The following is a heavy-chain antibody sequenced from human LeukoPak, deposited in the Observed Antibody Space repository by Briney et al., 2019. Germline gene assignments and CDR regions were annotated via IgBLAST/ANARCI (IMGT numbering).Heavy chain of an antibody. CDR2: ISGSTGRT. J-gene: IGHJ4*02. V-gene: IGHV3-23*01. CDR3: AKDQLNRFCSGGSCSTTHDY. CDR1: GFTFSTYA. Sequence: GGSLRLSCAASGFTFSTYAMSWVRQAPGKGLEWVSAISGSTGRTYYADSVKGRFTISRDNSKNTLYLQMDSLRAEDTAVYFCAKDQLNRFCSGGSCSTTHDYWGQGTLVTVSS. D-gene: IGHD2-15*01.